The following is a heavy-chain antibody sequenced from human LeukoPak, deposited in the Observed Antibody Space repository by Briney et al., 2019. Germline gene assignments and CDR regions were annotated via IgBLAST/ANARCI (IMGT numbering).Heavy chain of an antibody. Sequence: PSETLSLTCSVSGGSISSSHYYWGWIRQPPGKGLEWIGTIYYSGTTYYNPSLESRVTISEDTSKNQFSLTLRPVTAADTAVYYCARQISDYYYYYIDVWGKGTTVTVSS. D-gene: IGHD3-10*01. CDR2: IYYSGTT. CDR1: GGSISSSHYY. J-gene: IGHJ6*03. V-gene: IGHV4-39*01. CDR3: ARQISDYYYYYIDV.